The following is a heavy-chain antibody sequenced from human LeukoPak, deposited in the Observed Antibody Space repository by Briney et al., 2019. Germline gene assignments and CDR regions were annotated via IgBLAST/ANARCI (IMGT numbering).Heavy chain of an antibody. CDR2: INHSGST. V-gene: IGHV4-34*01. Sequence: SETLSLTCAVYGGSFSGYYWSWIRQPPAKGLEWIGEINHSGSTNYNPSLKSRVTISVDTSKNQFSLKLSSVTAADTAVYYCARGRTAAAGTYTDYWGQGTLVTVSS. CDR3: ARGRTAAAGTYTDY. CDR1: GGSFSGYY. D-gene: IGHD6-13*01. J-gene: IGHJ4*02.